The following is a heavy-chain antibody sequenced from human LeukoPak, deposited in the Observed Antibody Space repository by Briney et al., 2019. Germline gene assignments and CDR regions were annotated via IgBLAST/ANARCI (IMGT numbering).Heavy chain of an antibody. CDR2: IYHSGST. J-gene: IGHJ4*02. CDR3: AREGGDYYGSGNYLVY. V-gene: IGHV4-4*02. CDR1: GGSISSSNW. Sequence: SETLSLTCAVSGGSISSSNWWSWVRQPPGKGLEWIGEIYHSGSTNYNPSLKSRVTMSVDTSKNQFSLKMSAVTAADTAVYYCAREGGDYYGSGNYLVYWGQGTLVTVSS. D-gene: IGHD3-10*01.